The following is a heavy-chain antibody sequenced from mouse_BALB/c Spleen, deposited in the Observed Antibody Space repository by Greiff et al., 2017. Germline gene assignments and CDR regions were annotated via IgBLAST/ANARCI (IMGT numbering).Heavy chain of an antibody. CDR1: GYAFSSYW. J-gene: IGHJ2*01. CDR3: ARDGITTLVGSFDY. CDR2: IYPGDGDT. Sequence: VKLVESGAELVRPGSSVKISCKASGYAFSSYWMNWVKQRPGQGLEWLGQIYPGDGDTNYNGKFKGKATLTADKSSSTAYMQLSSLTSEDSAVYFCARDGITTLVGSFDYWGQGTTLTVSS. V-gene: IGHV1-80*01. D-gene: IGHD1-1*01.